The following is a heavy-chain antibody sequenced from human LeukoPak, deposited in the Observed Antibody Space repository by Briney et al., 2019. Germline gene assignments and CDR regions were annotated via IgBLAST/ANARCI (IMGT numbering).Heavy chain of an antibody. CDR3: ARGPPLGYCSSTSCYGMPGNPYYYYYMDV. D-gene: IGHD2-2*01. Sequence: SETLPLTCAVYGGSFSGYYWSWIRQPPGKGLEWIGEINHSGSTNYSPSLKSRVTISVDTSKDQFSLRLSSVTAADTAVYYCARGPPLGYCSSTSCYGMPGNPYYYYYMDVWGKGTTVTVSS. CDR2: INHSGST. J-gene: IGHJ6*03. V-gene: IGHV4-34*01. CDR1: GGSFSGYY.